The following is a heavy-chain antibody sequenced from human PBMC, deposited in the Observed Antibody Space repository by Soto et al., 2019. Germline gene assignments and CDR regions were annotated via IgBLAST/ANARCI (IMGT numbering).Heavy chain of an antibody. Sequence: EVQLVESGGDLVQPGGSLRLSCAASGFTFSTYWMSWVRQPPGKGLEWVANIKPDGSEKWYVDSVKGRFTISRDNAKNSLYLQMNSLRAEDTAVYYCARGDYYDNSCPFSDAFDIWGQGTMVTVSS. CDR1: GFTFSTYW. V-gene: IGHV3-7*04. CDR3: ARGDYYDNSCPFSDAFDI. J-gene: IGHJ3*02. CDR2: IKPDGSEK. D-gene: IGHD3-22*01.